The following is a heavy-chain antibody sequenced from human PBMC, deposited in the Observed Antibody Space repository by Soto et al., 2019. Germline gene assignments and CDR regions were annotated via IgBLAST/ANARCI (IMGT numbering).Heavy chain of an antibody. D-gene: IGHD3-22*01. Sequence: ASVKVSCKASGGTSTSYAISRIQQPPGQGLEWMGGIVPIFGTANYAQKFQGRVTITADESTSTAYMELSSLRSEDTAVYYCARDPHYYDTSNNWFDPWGQGTLVTVSS. J-gene: IGHJ5*02. CDR1: GGTSTSYA. CDR3: ARDPHYYDTSNNWFDP. V-gene: IGHV1-69*13. CDR2: IVPIFGTA.